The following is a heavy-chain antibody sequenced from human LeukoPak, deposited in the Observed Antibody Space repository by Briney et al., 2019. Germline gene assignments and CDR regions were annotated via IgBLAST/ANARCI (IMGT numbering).Heavy chain of an antibody. CDR1: TFTKTW. Sequence: GGSLRLSCVLSTFTKTWMNWVRQAPGKGLEWVGRVKNRGDGMATDYAAPVKGRFIISRDDSKKAVYLQMDSLKTEDTAVYFCTTEYFGGFEYWGQGTLVTVSS. V-gene: IGHV3-15*07. D-gene: IGHD3-16*01. J-gene: IGHJ4*02. CDR2: VKNRGDGMAT. CDR3: TTEYFGGFEY.